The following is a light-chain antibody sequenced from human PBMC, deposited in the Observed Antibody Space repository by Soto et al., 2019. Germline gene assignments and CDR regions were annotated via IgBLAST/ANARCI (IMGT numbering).Light chain of an antibody. V-gene: IGKV1-5*01. Sequence: DIQMTQSPSTLSASVGARVIITCRASQSISSWLAWYQQKPGKVPNLLIYDASNLESGVSSRFSGSGSGTEFTLTISSLQPDDFATYYCQQYNTYSTFGQGTRLEIK. CDR1: QSISSW. CDR2: DAS. CDR3: QQYNTYST. J-gene: IGKJ5*01.